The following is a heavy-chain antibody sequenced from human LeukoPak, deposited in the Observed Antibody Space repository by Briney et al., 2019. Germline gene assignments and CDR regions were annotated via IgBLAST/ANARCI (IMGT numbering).Heavy chain of an antibody. CDR1: GDSTSSHY. D-gene: IGHD3-10*01. V-gene: IGHV4-59*11. CDR2: IHYSGRT. CDR3: ARERSHFWYMDV. Sequence: SETLSLTCTVSGDSTSSHYWSWIRQSPGQGREGLGFIHYSGRTDYNPSLRSRVSISIDTSKNQFTLNLRSVNAADSAIYYCARERSHFWYMDVWRKGTTVTVSS. J-gene: IGHJ6*03.